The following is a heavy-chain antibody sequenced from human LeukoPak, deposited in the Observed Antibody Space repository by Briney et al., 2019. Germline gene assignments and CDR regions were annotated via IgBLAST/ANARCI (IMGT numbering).Heavy chain of an antibody. Sequence: PSETLSLTCTVSGGSMSNYYWSWIPQPPGKGLEWIGYIFYRGSIDYSPSLQSRVTISVDTSKNHLSLRLTSVTAADTAVYFCARGVVLGQDDAFDIWGRGTMVTVSS. CDR3: ARGVVLGQDDAFDI. V-gene: IGHV4-59*12. J-gene: IGHJ3*02. D-gene: IGHD3/OR15-3a*01. CDR2: IFYRGSI. CDR1: GGSMSNYY.